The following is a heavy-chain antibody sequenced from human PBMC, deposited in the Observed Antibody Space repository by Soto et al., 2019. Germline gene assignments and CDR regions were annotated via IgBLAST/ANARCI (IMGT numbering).Heavy chain of an antibody. J-gene: IGHJ6*03. D-gene: IGHD2-2*01. CDR2: IYYSGST. CDR1: GGSISSGGYY. V-gene: IGHV4-61*08. CDR3: ARGSSAVVPAYYYYMDV. Sequence: SETLSLTCTVSGGSISSGGYYRSWIRQHPGKGLEWIGYIYYSGSTNYNPSLKSRVTISVDTSKDQFSLKLSSVTAADTAVYYCARGSSAVVPAYYYYMDVWGKGTTVTVSS.